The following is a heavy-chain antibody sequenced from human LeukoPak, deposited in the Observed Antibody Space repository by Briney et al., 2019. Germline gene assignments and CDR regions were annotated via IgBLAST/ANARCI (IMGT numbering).Heavy chain of an antibody. CDR1: GGSFSGYY. CDR3: ARQGELEVFDY. V-gene: IGHV4-34*01. J-gene: IGHJ4*02. D-gene: IGHD1-1*01. Sequence: PSETLSLTCAVYGGSFSGYYWGWIRQPPGKGLEWIGNMYYDGSTFYNPSLKSRVTILIDTSKNQFSLRLISVTAADTAVYYCARQGELEVFDYWGQGTLVTVSS. CDR2: MYYDGST.